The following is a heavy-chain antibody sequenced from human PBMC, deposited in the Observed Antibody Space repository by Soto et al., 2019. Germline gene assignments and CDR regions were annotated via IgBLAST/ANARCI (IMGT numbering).Heavy chain of an antibody. J-gene: IGHJ5*02. CDR1: GGSISSSSYY. CDR2: IYYSGRT. CDR3: ARPQTTVTENWFDP. D-gene: IGHD4-17*01. Sequence: SETLSLTCTVSGGSISSSSYYWGRIRQPPGKGLEWIGSIYYSGRTYYNPSLKSRATISVDTSKNQFSLKLSSVTAADTAVYYSARPQTTVTENWFDPWGQGTLVTVSS. V-gene: IGHV4-39*01.